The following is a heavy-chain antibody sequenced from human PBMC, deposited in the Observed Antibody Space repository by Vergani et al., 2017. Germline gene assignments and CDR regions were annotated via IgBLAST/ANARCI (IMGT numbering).Heavy chain of an antibody. Sequence: QVQMQQSGPGLVKPSQTLSLTCAISGDSVSSNSAAWNWIRNSPSRGLEWLGRTYYRSKWYNDYAVSVKSRITINPDTSKNQFSLQLNSVTPEDTAVYYCARDKRIQLWLSGGFDYWGQGTLVTVSS. CDR3: ARDKRIQLWLSGGFDY. CDR1: GDSVSSNSAA. V-gene: IGHV6-1*01. J-gene: IGHJ4*02. D-gene: IGHD5-18*01. CDR2: TYYRSKWYN.